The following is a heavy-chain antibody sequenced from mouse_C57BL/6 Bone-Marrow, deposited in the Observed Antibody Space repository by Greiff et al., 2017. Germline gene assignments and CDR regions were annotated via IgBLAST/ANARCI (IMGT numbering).Heavy chain of an antibody. Sequence: VQLQQSGAELARPGASVKLSCKASGYTFTSYGISWVKQRTGQGLEWIGEIYPRSGNTYYNEKFKGKATLTADKSSSTAYMELRSLTSEDSAVYFCGGDRAAYYAMDYWGQGTSVTVSS. J-gene: IGHJ4*01. D-gene: IGHD3-3*01. CDR3: GGDRAAYYAMDY. V-gene: IGHV1-81*01. CDR2: IYPRSGNT. CDR1: GYTFTSYG.